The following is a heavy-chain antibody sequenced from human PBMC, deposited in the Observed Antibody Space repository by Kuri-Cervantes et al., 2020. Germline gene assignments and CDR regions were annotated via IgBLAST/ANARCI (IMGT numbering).Heavy chain of an antibody. CDR1: GVSISSSSYY. CDR3: ARDISPTFTALYKY. CDR2: IYYSGRT. J-gene: IGHJ4*02. Sequence: SETLSLTCTVSGVSISSSSYYWGWIRQPPGKGLEWIGSIYYSGRTNYNPSLKSRVTISVDTSKNQFSLKLSSVTAADTAVYYCARDISPTFTALYKYWGQGTLVTVSS. D-gene: IGHD3-3*02. V-gene: IGHV4-39*07.